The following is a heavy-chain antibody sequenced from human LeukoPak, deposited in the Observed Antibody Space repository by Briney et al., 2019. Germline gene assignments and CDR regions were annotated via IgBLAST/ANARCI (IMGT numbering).Heavy chain of an antibody. CDR1: GFTFSGYY. CDR2: ISGSGSTT. J-gene: IGHJ3*02. Sequence: PGGSLRLSCAASGFTFSGYYMRWIRQAPGKGLEWLSYISGSGSTTLYADSGTGRSTISRDKAQNSLYLQMTGLGAEDTAVYYCARGSSGYYGAFDIWGQGTMVTVSS. D-gene: IGHD3-22*01. V-gene: IGHV3-11*04. CDR3: ARGSSGYYGAFDI.